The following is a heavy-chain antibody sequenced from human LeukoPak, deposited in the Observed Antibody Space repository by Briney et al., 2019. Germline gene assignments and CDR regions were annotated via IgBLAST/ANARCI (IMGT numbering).Heavy chain of an antibody. D-gene: IGHD4-17*01. CDR3: ARGPPTTTVTTFFDY. Sequence: ASVKVSCKASGYTFTSYDINWVRQATGQGLEWMGWMNPNSGNTGYAQKFQGRVTMTRNTSISTAYMELSSLRSDDTAVYYCARGPPTTTVTTFFDYWGQGTLVTVSS. V-gene: IGHV1-8*01. CDR2: MNPNSGNT. J-gene: IGHJ4*02. CDR1: GYTFTSYD.